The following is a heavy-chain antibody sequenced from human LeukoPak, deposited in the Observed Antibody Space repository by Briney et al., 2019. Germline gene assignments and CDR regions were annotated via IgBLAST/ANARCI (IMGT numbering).Heavy chain of an antibody. D-gene: IGHD2-15*01. CDR1: GFTFSSYS. Sequence: PGGSLRLSCAASGFTFSSYSMNWVRQAPGKWLEWVSSISSSSSYIYYADSVKGRFTISRDNAKNSLYLQMNSLRAEDTAVYYCARDGSYCGGGSCYFWYYYYYYMDVWGKGTTVTVSS. CDR2: ISSSSSYI. CDR3: ARDGSYCGGGSCYFWYYYYYYMDV. V-gene: IGHV3-21*01. J-gene: IGHJ6*03.